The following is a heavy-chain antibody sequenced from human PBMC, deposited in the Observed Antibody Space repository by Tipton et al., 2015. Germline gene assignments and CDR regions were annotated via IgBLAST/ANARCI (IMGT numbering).Heavy chain of an antibody. J-gene: IGHJ5*02. Sequence: TLSLTCAVSAYSISSDYYWGWIRQPPGKGLEWIGIISHSGNTYYNPSIKSRVTMSRDTSKNQFSLNLTSVTAADTAVYYCARNKSAIFVVGLPFDPWGQGTLFTVSS. V-gene: IGHV4-38-2*01. CDR1: AYSISSDYY. CDR3: ARNKSAIFVVGLPFDP. CDR2: ISHSGNT. D-gene: IGHD3-3*01.